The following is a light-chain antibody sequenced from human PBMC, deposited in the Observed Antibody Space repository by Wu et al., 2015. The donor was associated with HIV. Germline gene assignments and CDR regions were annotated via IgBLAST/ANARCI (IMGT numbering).Light chain of an antibody. CDR3: QQYGSSPLWT. Sequence: EIVLTQSPVTLSLSPGERATLSCRASQSVSSSYLAWYQQKPGQAPRLLIYGASSRATGIPDRFSGSGSGTDFTLTISRLEPEDFAVYYCQQYGSSPLWTFGQGTKVEIK. CDR1: QSVSSSY. J-gene: IGKJ1*01. V-gene: IGKV3-20*01. CDR2: GAS.